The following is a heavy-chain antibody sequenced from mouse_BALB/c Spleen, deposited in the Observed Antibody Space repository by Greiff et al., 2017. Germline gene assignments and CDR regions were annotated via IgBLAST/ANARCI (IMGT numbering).Heavy chain of an antibody. CDR2: IDPEDGST. Sequence: EVQLLQSGAELVKPGALVKLSCKASGFTFTDYDMHWVKQRPEQGLEWIGWIDPEDGSTMYDAKFQGKASITADTSSNTAYLQLSSLTSEDTAVYYCARSYDGNYGAMDYWGQGTSVTVSS. D-gene: IGHD2-10*01. CDR1: GFTFTDYD. V-gene: IGHV14-1*02. CDR3: ARSYDGNYGAMDY. J-gene: IGHJ4*01.